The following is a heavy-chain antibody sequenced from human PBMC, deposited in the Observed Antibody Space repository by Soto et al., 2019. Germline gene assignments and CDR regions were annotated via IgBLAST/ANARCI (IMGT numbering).Heavy chain of an antibody. CDR2: IYYSGST. D-gene: IGHD7-27*01. V-gene: IGHV4-59*01. Sequence: SETLSLTCTVSGGSISSYYWSWIRQPPGKGLEWIGYIYYSGSTNYNPSLKSRVTISVDTSKNQFSLKLSSVTAADTAVYYCARGALGIAASIDNWGQGTMVTVSS. CDR3: ARGALGIAASIDN. J-gene: IGHJ4*01. CDR1: GGSISSYY.